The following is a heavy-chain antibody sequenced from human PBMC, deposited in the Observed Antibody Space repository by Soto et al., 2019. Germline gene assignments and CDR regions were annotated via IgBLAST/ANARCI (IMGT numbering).Heavy chain of an antibody. J-gene: IGHJ6*02. V-gene: IGHV1-2*02. CDR2: INPNSGGT. D-gene: IGHD3-22*01. CDR1: GYTFTGYY. CDR3: ARTYSSRYFYNQYSMDV. Sequence: ASVKVSCKASGYTFTGYYMHWVRQAPGQGLEWMGWINPNSGGTNYAQKFRGRVTMTRDTSISTAYMELSRLTSDDTAVFYCARTYSSRYFYNQYSMDVWGQGTTVTVSS.